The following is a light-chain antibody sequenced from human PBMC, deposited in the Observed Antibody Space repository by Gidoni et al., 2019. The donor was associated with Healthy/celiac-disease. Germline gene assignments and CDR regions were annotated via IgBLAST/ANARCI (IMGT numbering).Light chain of an antibody. CDR2: KAS. CDR1: HSIVHSDVNTY. J-gene: IGKJ5*01. CDR3: MQATHFSIT. V-gene: IGKV2-24*01. Sequence: DIVMSQTPLTSPATIGQPASATCSASHSIVHSDVNTYLSWLQQRPGQPPRLLIYKASNRFSGVPDGFCSSGAGAAFTLKISRVVAEDVGVYYCMQATHFSITFGQGTRLEIK.